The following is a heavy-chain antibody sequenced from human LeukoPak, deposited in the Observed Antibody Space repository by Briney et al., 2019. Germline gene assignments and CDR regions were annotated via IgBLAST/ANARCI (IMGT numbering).Heavy chain of an antibody. CDR2: ISGSNGNT. Sequence: GASVKVSCKASGYTFTSYGISWVRQAPGQGLEWLGWISGSNGNTNYAEKFQGRVTMTTDTSTGTAYMDLRNLRFDGTAVYFCARSCRGTYYYFDLWGQGTLVTVSS. V-gene: IGHV1-18*01. J-gene: IGHJ4*02. D-gene: IGHD1-26*01. CDR1: GYTFTSYG. CDR3: ARSCRGTYYYFDL.